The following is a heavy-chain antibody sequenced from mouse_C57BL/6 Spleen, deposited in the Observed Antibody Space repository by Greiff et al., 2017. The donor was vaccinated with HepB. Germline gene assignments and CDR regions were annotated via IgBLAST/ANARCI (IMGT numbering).Heavy chain of an antibody. Sequence: DVQLQESGGGLVQPGESLKLSCESNEYEFPSHDMSWVRKTPEKRLELVAAINSDGGSTYYPDTMERRFIISRDNTKKTLYLQMSSLRSEDTALYYCARHRGNYASAWFAYWGQGTLVTVSA. CDR1: EYEFPSHD. CDR2: INSDGGST. D-gene: IGHD2-1*01. J-gene: IGHJ3*01. CDR3: ARHRGNYASAWFAY. V-gene: IGHV5-2*01.